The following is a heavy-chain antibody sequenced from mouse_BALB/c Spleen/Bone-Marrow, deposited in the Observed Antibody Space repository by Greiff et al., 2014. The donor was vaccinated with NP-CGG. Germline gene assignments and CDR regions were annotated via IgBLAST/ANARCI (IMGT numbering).Heavy chain of an antibody. D-gene: IGHD2-3*01. CDR1: GYSITSGYS. J-gene: IGHJ4*01. V-gene: IGHV3-1*02. CDR3: ARQNDGYLYYAMDY. Sequence: DVHLVESGPDLVKPSQSLSLTCTVTGYSITSGYSWHWIRQFPGNNLEWMGYIHYSGTTNYNPSLKSRISITRDTSKNQFFLQLNSVTSDDTATYYCARQNDGYLYYAMDYWGQGTSVTVSS. CDR2: IHYSGTT.